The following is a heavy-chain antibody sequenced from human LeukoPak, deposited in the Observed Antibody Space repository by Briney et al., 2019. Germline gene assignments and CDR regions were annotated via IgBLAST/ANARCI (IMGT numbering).Heavy chain of an antibody. CDR2: IYYSGST. Sequence: PSETLSLTCTVSGVSISSYYWIWIRQPPGKGLEWIGSIYYSGSTYYNPSLKSRVTISVDTSKNQFSLKLSSVTAADTAVYYCAKDGSGYFDYWGQGTLVTVSS. CDR3: AKDGSGYFDY. CDR1: GVSISSYY. D-gene: IGHD3-22*01. V-gene: IGHV4-59*12. J-gene: IGHJ4*02.